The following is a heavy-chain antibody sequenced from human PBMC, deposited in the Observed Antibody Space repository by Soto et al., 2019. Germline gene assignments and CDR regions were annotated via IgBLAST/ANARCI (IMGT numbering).Heavy chain of an antibody. V-gene: IGHV4-59*01. J-gene: IGHJ4*02. CDR1: GGSISSYY. CDR3: ARVGAAAAPGYFDY. Sequence: NPSETLSLTCTVSGGSISSYYWSWIRQPPGKGLEWIGYIYYSGSTNYNPSLKSRVTISVDTSKNQFSLKVRSVTAADTAVYYCARVGAAAAPGYFDYWSQGTLVTVSS. D-gene: IGHD6-13*01. CDR2: IYYSGST.